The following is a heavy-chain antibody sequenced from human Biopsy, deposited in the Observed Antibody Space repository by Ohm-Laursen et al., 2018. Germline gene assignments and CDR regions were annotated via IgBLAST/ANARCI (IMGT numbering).Heavy chain of an antibody. CDR3: AAYYYDSSGYFYAFHY. CDR1: GVSISSYF. D-gene: IGHD3-22*01. J-gene: IGHJ4*02. CDR2: VSYSGNT. Sequence: SETLSLTCSVSGVSISSYFWSWIRQPLGKGLEWIGYVSYSGNTKYNPSLKSRVIISADTSKNLFSLKLSSVTAADTAMYYCAAYYYDSSGYFYAFHYWGQGTLVTVSS. V-gene: IGHV4-59*08.